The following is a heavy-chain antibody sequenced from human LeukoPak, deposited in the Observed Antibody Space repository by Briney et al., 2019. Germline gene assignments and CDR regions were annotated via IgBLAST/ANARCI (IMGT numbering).Heavy chain of an antibody. Sequence: PGGSLRLSCAASGFTFSSYAMHWVRQAPGKGLEYVSAISSNGGSTYYANSVKGRFTISRDNSKNTLYLQMGSLRAEDMAVYYCARALPPGYYDGSSLNNWFDPWGQGTLVTVSS. CDR2: ISSNGGST. J-gene: IGHJ5*02. D-gene: IGHD3-22*01. V-gene: IGHV3-64*01. CDR3: ARALPPGYYDGSSLNNWFDP. CDR1: GFTFSSYA.